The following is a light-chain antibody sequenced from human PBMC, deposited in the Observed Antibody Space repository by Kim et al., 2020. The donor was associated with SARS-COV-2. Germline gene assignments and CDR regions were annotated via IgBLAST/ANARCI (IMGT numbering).Light chain of an antibody. CDR3: QKYDSAPLT. V-gene: IGKV1-27*01. CDR2: AAS. CDR1: QGIRHY. Sequence: ASVGDRVTFTCRASQGIRHYLAWYQQKPGKVPKLPIYAASTLQSGVPSRFSGSGSGTDFTLTISSLQPEDVATYYCQKYDSAPLTFGGGTKVDIK. J-gene: IGKJ4*01.